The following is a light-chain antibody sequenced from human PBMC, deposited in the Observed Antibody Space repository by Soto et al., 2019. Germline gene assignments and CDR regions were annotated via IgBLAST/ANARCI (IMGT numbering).Light chain of an antibody. J-gene: IGLJ1*01. CDR2: DDS. Sequence: SYVLTQPPSVSMAPGQTATVTCGGDNVGSKSVHWYQQRPGQAPVLVVYDDSDRPSGIPERFSGSNSGNTATLTISRVEAGDEADYYCQVWDTSSDQGVFGTGTKLTVL. CDR3: QVWDTSSDQGV. CDR1: NVGSKS. V-gene: IGLV3-21*02.